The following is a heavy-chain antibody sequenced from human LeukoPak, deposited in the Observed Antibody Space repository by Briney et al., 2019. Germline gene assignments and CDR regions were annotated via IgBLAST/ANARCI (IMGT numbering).Heavy chain of an antibody. J-gene: IGHJ3*02. CDR1: GFTFSSYA. CDR2: ISYDGSNK. V-gene: IGHV3-30-3*01. CDR3: AKDDLYNGDAFDI. D-gene: IGHD1-14*01. Sequence: QAGGSLRLSCAASGFTFSSYAMHWVRQAPGKGLEWVAVISYDGSNKYYADSVKGRFTISRDNSKNTLYLQMNSLRAEDTAVYYCAKDDLYNGDAFDIWGQGTMVTVSS.